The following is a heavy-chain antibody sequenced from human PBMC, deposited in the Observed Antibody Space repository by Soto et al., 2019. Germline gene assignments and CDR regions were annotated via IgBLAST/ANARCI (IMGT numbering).Heavy chain of an antibody. V-gene: IGHV3-49*03. CDR2: IRSKAYGATT. D-gene: IGHD6-13*01. CDR1: GFTFGDYA. CDR3: TKYTYTSRYAYYGMDV. Sequence: PGGSLRLSCTTSGFTFGDYAMSWSRQAPGKGLEWVGVIRSKAYGATTDYAASVKGRFTISRDDSKGIAYLQMNSLKSEDTGVYYCTKYTYTSRYAYYGMDVWGHGTTVTVSS. J-gene: IGHJ6*02.